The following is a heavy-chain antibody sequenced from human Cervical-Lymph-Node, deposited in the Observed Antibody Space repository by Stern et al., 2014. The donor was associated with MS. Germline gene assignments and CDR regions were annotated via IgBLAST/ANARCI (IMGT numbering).Heavy chain of an antibody. CDR3: SRVTSGWLQLDY. J-gene: IGHJ4*02. Sequence: VQLVESGPGLVKPSQTLSLTCTVSGGSVSSGDYYWSWIRQHPGKGLEWIGYIYYNGNTYLNPSLKSRLAMSIDTSKNQFSLTLNSVTAADTAVYFCSRVTSGWLQLDYWGQGILVTVSS. V-gene: IGHV4-31*03. CDR1: GGSVSSGDYY. CDR2: IYYNGNT. D-gene: IGHD6-19*01.